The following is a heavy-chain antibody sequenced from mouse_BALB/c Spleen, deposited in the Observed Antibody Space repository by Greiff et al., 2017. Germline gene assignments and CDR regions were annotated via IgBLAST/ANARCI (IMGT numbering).Heavy chain of an antibody. J-gene: IGHJ3*01. CDR3: ARIAEDYYGYGFAY. CDR1: GFSLSTYGIG. D-gene: IGHD1-2*01. V-gene: IGHV8-11*01. Sequence: QVTLKVCGPGILQPSQTLSLTCSFSGFSLSTYGIGVGWIRQPSGKGLEWLAHIWWNDNKYYNTALKSRLTISKDTSNNQVFLKIASVDTADTATYYCARIAEDYYGYGFAYWGQGTLVTVSA. CDR2: IWWNDNK.